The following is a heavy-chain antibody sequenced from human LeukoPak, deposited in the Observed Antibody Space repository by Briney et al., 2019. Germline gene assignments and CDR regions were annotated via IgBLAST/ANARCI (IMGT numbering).Heavy chain of an antibody. D-gene: IGHD7-27*01. CDR1: GGTFSSYA. CDR2: IIPIFGTA. V-gene: IGHV1-69*05. Sequence: SVKVCCKASGGTFSSYAISWVRQAPGQGLEWMGGIIPIFGTANYAQKFQGRVTITTDESTSTAYMELSSLRSEDTAVYYCANEAAEWGKYNWFDPWGQGTLVTVSS. CDR3: ANEAAEWGKYNWFDP. J-gene: IGHJ5*02.